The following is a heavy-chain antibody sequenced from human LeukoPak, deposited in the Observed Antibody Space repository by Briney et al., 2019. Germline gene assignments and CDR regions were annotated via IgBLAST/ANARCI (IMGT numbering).Heavy chain of an antibody. V-gene: IGHV3-48*03. CDR2: ISSSGSTV. CDR3: AKAAGYGDYYYYYMDV. J-gene: IGHJ6*03. Sequence: GGSLRLSCAASGFTFSSYEMNWVRQAPGKGLEWVSYISSSGSTVYYADSVKGRFTISRDNAKNSLYLQMNSLRAEDTAVYYCAKAAGYGDYYYYYMDVWGKGTTVTISS. CDR1: GFTFSSYE. D-gene: IGHD4-17*01.